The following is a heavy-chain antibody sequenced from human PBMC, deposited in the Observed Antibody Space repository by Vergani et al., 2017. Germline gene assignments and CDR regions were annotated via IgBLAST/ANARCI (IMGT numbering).Heavy chain of an antibody. CDR1: GFTFSHYS. D-gene: IGHD3-22*01. V-gene: IGHV3-7*01. CDR2: LKQDGTEK. CDR3: ARLGGFCDSSSCYSNVDY. Sequence: EVQMVESGGGLVKPGGSLRLSCVASGFTFSHYSMNWVRQAPGKGLEWVANLKQDGTEKHSVDSVKGRFTIFRDNTQNSLYLQMNSLRAEDTAVYYCARLGGFCDSSSCYSNVDYWGQGTLVTVSS. J-gene: IGHJ4*02.